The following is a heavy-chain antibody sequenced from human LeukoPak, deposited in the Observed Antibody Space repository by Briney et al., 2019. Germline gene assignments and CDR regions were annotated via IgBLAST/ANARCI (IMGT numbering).Heavy chain of an antibody. D-gene: IGHD2-2*01. CDR3: AKPYQSGVPPYFDY. CDR1: GFTLNTYN. Sequence: PGGSLRLSCAGSGFTLNTYNMNWVRQAPGKGLEWVAFIRYDGSNKYYADSVKGRFTVSRDNSKNTLYLQMKSLRAEDTAVYYCAKPYQSGVPPYFDYWGQGTLVTVSS. CDR2: IRYDGSNK. J-gene: IGHJ4*02. V-gene: IGHV3-30*02.